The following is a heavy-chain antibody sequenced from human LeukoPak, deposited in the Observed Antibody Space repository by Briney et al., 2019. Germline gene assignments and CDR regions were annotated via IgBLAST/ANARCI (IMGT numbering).Heavy chain of an antibody. CDR2: ISAYNGNT. J-gene: IGHJ6*02. CDR3: ARDRDLEVVTPCCGMDV. CDR1: GYTFTSYV. D-gene: IGHD4-23*01. V-gene: IGHV1-18*01. Sequence: ASVKVSCKASGYTFTSYVISWVRQAPGQGLEWMGWISAYNGNTNYAQILQGRVTMTTDTSTSTAYMELGSLRSDDTAVYYCARDRDLEVVTPCCGMDVWGQGTTVTVSS.